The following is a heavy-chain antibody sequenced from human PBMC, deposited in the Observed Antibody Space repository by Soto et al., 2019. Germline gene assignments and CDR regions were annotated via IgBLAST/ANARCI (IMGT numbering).Heavy chain of an antibody. CDR2: IIPIFGTA. Sequence: SVKVSCKASGGTFSSYAISWVRQAPGQGLEWMGGIIPIFGTANYAQKFQGRVTITADESTSTAYMELSSLRAEDTAVYYCARAVYYYDSSGYYGDAFDIWGQGTMVTVSS. D-gene: IGHD3-22*01. CDR3: ARAVYYYDSSGYYGDAFDI. J-gene: IGHJ3*02. CDR1: GGTFSSYA. V-gene: IGHV1-69*13.